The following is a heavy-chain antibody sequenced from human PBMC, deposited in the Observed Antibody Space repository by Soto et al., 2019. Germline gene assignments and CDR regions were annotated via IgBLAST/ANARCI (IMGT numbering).Heavy chain of an antibody. CDR3: ASHYNWNYKTNIDY. CDR1: GGTFSSYA. Sequence: SVKVSCKASGGTFSSYAISWVRQAPGQGLEWMGGIIPIFGTANYAQKFQGRVTITADESTSTAYMELSSLRSEDTAVYYCASHYNWNYKTNIDYWGQGTLVTVSS. D-gene: IGHD1-7*01. CDR2: IIPIFGTA. V-gene: IGHV1-69*13. J-gene: IGHJ4*02.